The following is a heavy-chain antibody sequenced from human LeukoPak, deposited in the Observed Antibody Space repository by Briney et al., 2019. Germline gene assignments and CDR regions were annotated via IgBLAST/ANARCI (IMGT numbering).Heavy chain of an antibody. CDR2: ISGSGGST. J-gene: IGHJ4*02. V-gene: IGHV3-23*01. CDR1: GFTFSSYA. D-gene: IGHD3-16*01. Sequence: GGSLRLSCAASGFTFSSYAMNWVRQAPGKGLEWVSSISGSGGSTYYADSVKGRFTISRDNSKNTLYPQMNSLRAEDTAVYYCAKAPDDVGTYYFDYWGQGTLVTVSS. CDR3: AKAPDDVGTYYFDY.